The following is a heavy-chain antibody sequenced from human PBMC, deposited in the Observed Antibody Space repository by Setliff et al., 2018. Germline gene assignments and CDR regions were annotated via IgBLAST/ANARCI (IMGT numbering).Heavy chain of an antibody. CDR2: IGAYNGNT. CDR1: GYTFTNYG. V-gene: IGHV1-18*01. Sequence: ASVKVSCKASGYTFTNYGVTWVRQAPGQGLEWMGWIGAYNGNTYNAHKFQGRVTMTSDTSTSTAYMELRSLRSDDTAVYYCAIVTIAVAGYFDFWGQGTLVTVSS. J-gene: IGHJ4*02. D-gene: IGHD6-19*01. CDR3: AIVTIAVAGYFDF.